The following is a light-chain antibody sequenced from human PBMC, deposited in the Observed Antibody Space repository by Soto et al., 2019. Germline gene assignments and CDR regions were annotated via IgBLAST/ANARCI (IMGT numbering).Light chain of an antibody. CDR1: QSASSSY. CDR2: GAS. CDR3: QQYDTSPPMYT. Sequence: EIVMTQSPATLSVSPGERATLSCRASQSASSSYLAWYQQKPGQAPRLLIYGASSRATGIPDRFSGSGSGTDFTLTISRLEPDDVAVYYCQQYDTSPPMYTFGQGTKVDIK. V-gene: IGKV3-20*01. J-gene: IGKJ2*01.